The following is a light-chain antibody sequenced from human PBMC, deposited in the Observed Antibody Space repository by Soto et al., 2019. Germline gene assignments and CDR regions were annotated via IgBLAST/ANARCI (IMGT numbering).Light chain of an antibody. CDR1: QSVSSSY. J-gene: IGKJ1*01. CDR2: GAT. V-gene: IGKV3-20*01. CDR3: QQYGSSPGT. Sequence: EIVLTQSPGTLSLSPGERATLSCRASQSVSSSYLAWYQQKPGQAPRLLIYGATSRATGIPDGFSGSGSGTDFALTISMLEPEDFAVYYCQQYGSSPGTFGQGTKVEIK.